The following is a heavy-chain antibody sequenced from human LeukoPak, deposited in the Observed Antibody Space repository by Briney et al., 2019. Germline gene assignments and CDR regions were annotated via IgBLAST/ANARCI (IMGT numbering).Heavy chain of an antibody. CDR1: DGSISSYH. J-gene: IGHJ3*02. CDR2: IYYSGST. D-gene: IGHD2-15*01. V-gene: IGHV4-59*01. Sequence: SETLSLTCTVSDGSISSYHWSWIRQPPGKGLEWIGYIYYSGSTNYNPSLKSRVTISVDTSKNQFSLKLSSVTAADTAVYYCARDTLAYCSGGSCYAAAAFDIWGQGTMVTASS. CDR3: ARDTLAYCSGGSCYAAAAFDI.